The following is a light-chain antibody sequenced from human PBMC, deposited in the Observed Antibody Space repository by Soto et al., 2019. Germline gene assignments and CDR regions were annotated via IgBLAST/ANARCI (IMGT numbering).Light chain of an antibody. V-gene: IGKV3D-20*02. CDR3: PQRSDLPPT. Sequence: ESVWTQSPGTLSLSPGERATLSCRASQSVSSSYLAWYQQKPGQAPRLLIYGASSRATGIPDRFSGSGSGTDFTLTISRLEPEDFAVYFCPQRSDLPPTFGQGTRLEIK. CDR1: QSVSSSY. CDR2: GAS. J-gene: IGKJ5*01.